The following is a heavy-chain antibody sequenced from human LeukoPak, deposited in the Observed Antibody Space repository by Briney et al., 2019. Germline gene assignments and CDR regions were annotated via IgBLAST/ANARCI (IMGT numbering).Heavy chain of an antibody. Sequence: GGSLRPSCAASGFTFSSYGMHWVRQAPGKGLEWVAFIRYDGSNKYYADSVKGRFTISRDNSKNTLYLQMNSLRAEDTAVYYCAKGRMDGQKRGIVVVPAATLTPYFDYWGQGTLVTVSS. CDR3: AKGRMDGQKRGIVVVPAATLTPYFDY. D-gene: IGHD2-2*01. CDR1: GFTFSSYG. CDR2: IRYDGSNK. J-gene: IGHJ4*02. V-gene: IGHV3-30*02.